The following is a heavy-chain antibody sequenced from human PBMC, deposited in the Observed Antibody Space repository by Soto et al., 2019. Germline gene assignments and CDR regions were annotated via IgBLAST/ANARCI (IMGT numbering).Heavy chain of an antibody. D-gene: IGHD1-26*01. Sequence: SGPTLVNPTQTLTVTCTFSGFSLSTSGAVVGWIRQSPGKAPEWLALISWKDEKRYNPVLKSRLTITKDTSKNQVVLTMTDLDPVDTATYFCAHRYGGNYYRWYLESWGQGTMVTVSS. CDR3: AHRYGGNYYRWYLES. CDR1: GFSLSTSGAV. V-gene: IGHV2-5*01. J-gene: IGHJ4*02. CDR2: ISWKDEK.